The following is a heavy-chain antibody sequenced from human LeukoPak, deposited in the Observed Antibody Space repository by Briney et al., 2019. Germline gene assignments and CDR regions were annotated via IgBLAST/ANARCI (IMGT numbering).Heavy chain of an antibody. V-gene: IGHV4-39*07. J-gene: IGHJ4*02. Sequence: PSETLSLTCTVSGGSISSSSYYWGWIRQPPGKGLEWIGSIYYSGSTYYNPSLKSRVTISVDTSKNQFSLKLSSVTAADTAVYYCARESYSSGWYDFGYWGQGTLVTVSS. CDR2: IYYSGST. D-gene: IGHD6-19*01. CDR3: ARESYSSGWYDFGY. CDR1: GGSISSSSYY.